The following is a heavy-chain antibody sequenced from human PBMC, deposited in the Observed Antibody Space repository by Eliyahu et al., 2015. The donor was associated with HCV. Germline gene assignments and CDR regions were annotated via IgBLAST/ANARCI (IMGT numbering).Heavy chain of an antibody. CDR3: ARVMKVVGATSPALDY. D-gene: IGHD1-26*01. J-gene: IGHJ4*02. V-gene: IGHV3-33*01. CDR2: IWYDGSNK. Sequence: SSYGMHWVRQAPGKGLEWVAVIWYDGSNKYYADSVKGRFTISRDNSKNTLYLQMNSLRAEDTAVYYCARVMKVVGATSPALDYWGQGTLVTVSS. CDR1: SSYG.